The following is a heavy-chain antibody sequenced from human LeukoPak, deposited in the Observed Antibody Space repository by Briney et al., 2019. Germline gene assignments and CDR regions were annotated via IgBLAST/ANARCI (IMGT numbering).Heavy chain of an antibody. Sequence: GGSLRLSCAASGLTFSSYWMSWVRQAPGKGLEWVANIKQDGSEKYYVDSVKGRFTISRDNAKNSLYLQMNSLRAEDTAVYYCARTKKRQAVPAVEYDAFDIWGQGTMVTVSS. D-gene: IGHD2-2*01. J-gene: IGHJ3*02. V-gene: IGHV3-7*01. CDR3: ARTKKRQAVPAVEYDAFDI. CDR1: GLTFSSYW. CDR2: IKQDGSEK.